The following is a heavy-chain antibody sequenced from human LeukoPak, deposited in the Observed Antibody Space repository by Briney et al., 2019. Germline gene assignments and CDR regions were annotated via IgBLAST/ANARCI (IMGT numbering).Heavy chain of an antibody. CDR3: ARVKQQLVAPDY. J-gene: IGHJ4*02. Sequence: GGSLRLSCAASGFTFSSCEMNWVRQAPGKGLEWVSYISSSGSTIYYADSVKGRFTISRDNAKNSLYLQMNSLRAEDTAVYYCARVKQQLVAPDYWGQGTLVTVSS. CDR1: GFTFSSCE. D-gene: IGHD6-13*01. V-gene: IGHV3-48*03. CDR2: ISSSGSTI.